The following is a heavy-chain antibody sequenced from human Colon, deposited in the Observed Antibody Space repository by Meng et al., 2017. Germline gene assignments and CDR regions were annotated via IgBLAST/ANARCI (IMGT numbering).Heavy chain of an antibody. J-gene: IGHJ4*02. V-gene: IGHV4-30-2*06. CDR1: GDSVTTTLSS. D-gene: IGHD2/OR15-2a*01. CDR2: IYDNGYT. Sequence: QLQLQESGSRLVKPSQTLSLTCAVSGDSVTTTLSSWSWIRQSPGKGLEWIGSIYDNGYTYYNPSLRSRVTISVDRSKNQFSLKLNSVTAADTAVYFCTRGYRGTTYFAYWGQGNLVTVSS. CDR3: TRGYRGTTYFAY.